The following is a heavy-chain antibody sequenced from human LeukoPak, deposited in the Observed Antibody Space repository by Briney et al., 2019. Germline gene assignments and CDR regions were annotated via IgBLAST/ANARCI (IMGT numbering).Heavy chain of an antibody. CDR3: ARDHRHYDFWSGYYAYGMDV. D-gene: IGHD3-3*01. J-gene: IGHJ6*02. V-gene: IGHV3-23*01. CDR2: ISGSGGST. CDR1: GFTLSSYA. Sequence: GGSLRLSCAASGFTLSSYAMSWVRHAPGKGLEWVSAISGSGGSTYYADSVKGRFTISRDNSKNTLYLQMNSLRAEDTAVYYCARDHRHYDFWSGYYAYGMDVWGQGTTVTVSS.